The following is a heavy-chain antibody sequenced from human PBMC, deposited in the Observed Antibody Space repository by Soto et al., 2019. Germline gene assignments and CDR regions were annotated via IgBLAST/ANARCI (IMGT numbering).Heavy chain of an antibody. CDR3: ERIVWGRYFAL. D-gene: IGHD3-16*01. CDR2: IKQDGTAK. J-gene: IGHJ2*01. V-gene: IGHV3-7*05. Sequence: EVQLVESGGGLVQPGGSLRLCCAASGFIFNNYWMKWVRQGPGKGLEWVADIKQDGTAKYHVDSVKGRFTISRDNAKNSLYLHKNSLRADHTAVYFWERIVWGRYFALWGRGTLGSVSS. CDR1: GFIFNNYW.